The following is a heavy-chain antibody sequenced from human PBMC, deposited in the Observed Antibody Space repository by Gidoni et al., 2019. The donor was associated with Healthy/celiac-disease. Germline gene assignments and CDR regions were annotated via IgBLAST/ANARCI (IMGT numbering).Heavy chain of an antibody. V-gene: IGHV3-30*18. J-gene: IGHJ2*01. D-gene: IGHD4-17*01. CDR1: GFTFSSYG. CDR2: ISYDGSNK. Sequence: QVQLVESGGGVVQPGRSLRLSCAASGFTFSSYGMHWVRQAPGKGLEWVAVISYDGSNKYYADSVKGRFTISRDNSKNTLYLQMNSLRAEDTAVYYCAKTLDYGGKGGWYFDLWGRGTLVTVSS. CDR3: AKTLDYGGKGGWYFDL.